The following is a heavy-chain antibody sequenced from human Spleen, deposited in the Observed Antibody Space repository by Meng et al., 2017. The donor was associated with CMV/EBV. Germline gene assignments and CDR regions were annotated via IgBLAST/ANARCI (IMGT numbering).Heavy chain of an antibody. V-gene: IGHV3-48*03. CDR2: ISSRGSTI. J-gene: IGHJ5*02. Sequence: GGSLRLSCAASGFTFSRYWMSWVRQAPGKGLEWVSYISSRGSTIYYADSVKGRFTISRDNANNSLYLQMNSLRAEDTAVYYCARVYSSGWYNWFDPWGQGTLVTVSS. CDR3: ARVYSSGWYNWFDP. D-gene: IGHD6-19*01. CDR1: GFTFSRYW.